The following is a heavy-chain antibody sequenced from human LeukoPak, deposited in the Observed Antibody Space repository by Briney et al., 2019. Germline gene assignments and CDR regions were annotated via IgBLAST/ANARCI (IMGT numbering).Heavy chain of an antibody. CDR2: ISYDGSNK. CDR1: GSTFSSYG. V-gene: IGHV3-30*18. J-gene: IGHJ4*02. D-gene: IGHD1-26*01. Sequence: GGSLRLSCAASGSTFSSYGMHWVRQAPGKGLEWVAVISYDGSNKYYADSVKGRFTISRDNSKNTLYLQMNSLRAEDTAVYYCAKGRLYGGATYDYWGQGTLVTVSS. CDR3: AKGRLYGGATYDY.